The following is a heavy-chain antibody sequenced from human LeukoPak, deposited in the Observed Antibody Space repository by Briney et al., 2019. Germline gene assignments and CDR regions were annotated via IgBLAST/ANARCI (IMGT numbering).Heavy chain of an antibody. Sequence: PSETRSLTFAVYGGSFSGYYWSWIRQPPGKGLEWIGEINHSGSTNYNPSLKSRVTISVDTSKNQFSLKLSSVTAADTAVYYCARDLNWNDAYWGQGTLVTVSS. D-gene: IGHD1-1*01. CDR3: ARDLNWNDAY. CDR2: INHSGST. V-gene: IGHV4-34*01. CDR1: GGSFSGYY. J-gene: IGHJ4*02.